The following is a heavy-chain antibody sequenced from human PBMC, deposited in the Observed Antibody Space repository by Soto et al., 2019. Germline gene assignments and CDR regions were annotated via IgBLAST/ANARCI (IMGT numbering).Heavy chain of an antibody. V-gene: IGHV3-11*01. CDR2: ISSSGSTI. CDR3: ASSAGPFYYYYYGMDV. D-gene: IGHD6-13*01. Sequence: QVQLVESGGGLVKPGGSLRLSCAASGFTFSDYYMGWIRQAPGKGLEWVSYISSSGSTIYYADSVKGRFTISRDNAKNSLYLQMNSLRAEDTAVYYCASSAGPFYYYYYGMDVWGQGTTVTVSS. J-gene: IGHJ6*02. CDR1: GFTFSDYY.